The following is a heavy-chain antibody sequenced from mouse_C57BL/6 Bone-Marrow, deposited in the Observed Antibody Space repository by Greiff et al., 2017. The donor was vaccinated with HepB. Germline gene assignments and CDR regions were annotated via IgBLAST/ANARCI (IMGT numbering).Heavy chain of an antibody. J-gene: IGHJ3*01. CDR3: ARGDGYYFAWFAY. CDR2: ISDGGSYT. D-gene: IGHD2-3*01. CDR1: GFTFSSYA. V-gene: IGHV5-4*01. Sequence: EVQVVESGGGLVKPGGSLKLSCAASGFTFSSYAMSWVRQTPEKRLEWVATISDGGSYTYYPDNVKGRFTISRDNAKNNLYLQRSHLKSEDTAMYYCARGDGYYFAWFAYWGQGTLVTVSA.